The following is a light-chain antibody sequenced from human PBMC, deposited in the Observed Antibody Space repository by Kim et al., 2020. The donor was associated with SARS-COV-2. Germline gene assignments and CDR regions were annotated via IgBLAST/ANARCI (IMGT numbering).Light chain of an antibody. J-gene: IGLJ2*01. CDR1: SSDVGGYNY. Sequence: QSALTQPASESGSPGQSITISCTGTSSDVGGYNYVSWYQQHPGKAPKLMIYDVSKRPSGVSNRFSGSKSGNTASLTISGLQAEDEADYYCSSYTSSSTLFGGGTQLTVL. V-gene: IGLV2-14*01. CDR3: SSYTSSSTL. CDR2: DVS.